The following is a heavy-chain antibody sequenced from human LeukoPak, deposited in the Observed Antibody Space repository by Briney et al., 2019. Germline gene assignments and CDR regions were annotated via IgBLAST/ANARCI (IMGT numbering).Heavy chain of an antibody. D-gene: IGHD6-13*01. J-gene: IGHJ6*03. CDR1: GYTFTGYY. V-gene: IGHV1-2*02. Sequence: ASVKVSCKASGYTFTGYYMHWVRQAPGQGLEWMGWINPNSGGTNYAQKFQGRVTMTRDTSISTAYMELRSLRSDDTAVYYCARDRPGYSSSWYSHYYYYYYMDVWGKGTTVTVSS. CDR2: INPNSGGT. CDR3: ARDRPGYSSSWYSHYYYYYYMDV.